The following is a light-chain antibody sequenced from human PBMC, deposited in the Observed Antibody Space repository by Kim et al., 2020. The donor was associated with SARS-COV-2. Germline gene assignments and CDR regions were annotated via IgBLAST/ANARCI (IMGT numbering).Light chain of an antibody. Sequence: GQCITISCTGTSSDVGAYKYVSGYQQHPGKAPELMIFDVSERPSGISNRFSGSKSGNTASLTISGLQAEDEADYYCSSYARSSSYVFGTGTKVTVL. J-gene: IGLJ1*01. V-gene: IGLV2-14*04. CDR2: DVS. CDR1: SSDVGAYKY. CDR3: SSYARSSSYV.